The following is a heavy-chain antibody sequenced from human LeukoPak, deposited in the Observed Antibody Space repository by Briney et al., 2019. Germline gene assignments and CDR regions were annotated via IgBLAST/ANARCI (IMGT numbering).Heavy chain of an antibody. D-gene: IGHD6-13*01. CDR1: GYTFTSYY. CDR3: ARGRVRSGYSSSWYGY. CDR2: INPSGGST. Sequence: ASVKVSCKASGYTFTSYYMHWVRQAPGQGLEWMGIINPSGGSTSYAQKFQGRVTMTRDTSTSTVYMELRSLRSDDTAVYYCARGRVRSGYSSSWYGYWGQGTLVTVSS. J-gene: IGHJ4*02. V-gene: IGHV1-46*01.